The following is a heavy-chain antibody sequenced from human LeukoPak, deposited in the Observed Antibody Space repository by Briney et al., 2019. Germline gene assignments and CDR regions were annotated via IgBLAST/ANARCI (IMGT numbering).Heavy chain of an antibody. CDR1: GFTFSDYY. Sequence: GGSLRLSRAASGFTFSDYYMSWIRQAPGKGLEWVSYISSSSSYTNYADSVKGRFTISRDNAKNSLYLQMNSLRAEDTAVYYCARGDILSSGLLAPFDSWGQGTLVTVSS. CDR3: ARGDILSSGLLAPFDS. J-gene: IGHJ4*02. D-gene: IGHD3-3*01. CDR2: ISSSSSYT. V-gene: IGHV3-11*03.